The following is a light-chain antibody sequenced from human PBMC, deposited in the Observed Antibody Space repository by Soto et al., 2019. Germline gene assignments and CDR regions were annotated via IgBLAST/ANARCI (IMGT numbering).Light chain of an antibody. Sequence: DIQLTQSPSFLSASVGDRVTITCRASQALSNYLAWYQHKPGKAPDLLIYSASTLQSGVPSRFSGSGSETEFTLTIRALQPEDFATYYCQQLSRYPLTFGGGSKVEVK. CDR3: QQLSRYPLT. J-gene: IGKJ4*01. CDR2: SAS. CDR1: QALSNY. V-gene: IGKV1-9*01.